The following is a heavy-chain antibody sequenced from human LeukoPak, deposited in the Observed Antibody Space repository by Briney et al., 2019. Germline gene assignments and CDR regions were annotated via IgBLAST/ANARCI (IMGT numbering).Heavy chain of an antibody. CDR3: ARGTEDIVVVPAAPPVVAATRDAFDI. J-gene: IGHJ3*02. Sequence: ASVKVSCKVSGYTLTELSMHWVRQAPGKGLEWMGGFDPEDGETIYAQKFQGRVTMTEGTSTDTAYMELSSLRSEDTAVYYCARGTEDIVVVPAAPPVVAATRDAFDIWGQGTMVTVSS. CDR1: GYTLTELS. V-gene: IGHV1-24*01. D-gene: IGHD2-2*01. CDR2: FDPEDGET.